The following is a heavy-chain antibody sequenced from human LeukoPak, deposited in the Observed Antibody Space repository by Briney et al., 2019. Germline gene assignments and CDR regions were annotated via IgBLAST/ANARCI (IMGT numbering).Heavy chain of an antibody. V-gene: IGHV4-59*01. CDR1: GGSISSYY. CDR3: ARGRGYDSDY. D-gene: IGHD5-12*01. Sequence: SETLSLTCTVSGGSISSYYWSWIRQPPRKGLEWIGYIYYSGSTNYNPSLKSRVTISVDTPKNQFSLKLSSVTAADTAVYYCARGRGYDSDYWGQGTLVTVSS. CDR2: IYYSGST. J-gene: IGHJ4*02.